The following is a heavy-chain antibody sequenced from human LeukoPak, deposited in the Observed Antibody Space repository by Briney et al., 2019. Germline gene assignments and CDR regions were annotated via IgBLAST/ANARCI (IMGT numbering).Heavy chain of an antibody. Sequence: GGSLRLSCAASGFSFITYGMTWVRQPPGRGLEWVSSISLSGETTYYADSVNGRFTISRDNSKNALYLQMNSLRVEDTAIYYCATLYSMDVWGKGTTVTVSS. CDR2: ISLSGETT. J-gene: IGHJ6*03. V-gene: IGHV3-23*01. CDR3: ATLYSMDV. CDR1: GFSFITYG.